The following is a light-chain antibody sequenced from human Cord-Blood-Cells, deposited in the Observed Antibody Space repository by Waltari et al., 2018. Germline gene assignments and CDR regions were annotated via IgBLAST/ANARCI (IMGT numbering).Light chain of an antibody. V-gene: IGLV2-14*03. CDR1: SSHVGGYTY. CDR3: SSYTSSSAYV. Sequence: QSALTQPASVSGSPGQSTTISCNGPSSHVGGYTYVTWYQQHPGQAPKLMIYDGSNRPSGVSNRFSGSKSGNTASLTISGLQAEDEADYYCSSYTSSSAYVFGTGTKVTVL. CDR2: DGS. J-gene: IGLJ1*01.